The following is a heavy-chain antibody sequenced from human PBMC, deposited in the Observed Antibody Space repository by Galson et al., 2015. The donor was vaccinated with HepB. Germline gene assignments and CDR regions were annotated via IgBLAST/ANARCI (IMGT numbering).Heavy chain of an antibody. J-gene: IGHJ4*02. CDR2: ISRSGRVR. CDR3: ASGAVGAGYCSSTSCPKRD. D-gene: IGHD2-2*01. V-gene: IGHV3-11*01. CDR1: GLTFSDYY. Sequence: SLRLSCAASGLTFSDYYMSWIRQAPGKGLEWVSHISRSGRVRFYADSVRGRFTISRDNAENSLYLQMNSLRAEDTVVYFCASGAVGAGYCSSTSCPKRDWGQGTLVTVSS.